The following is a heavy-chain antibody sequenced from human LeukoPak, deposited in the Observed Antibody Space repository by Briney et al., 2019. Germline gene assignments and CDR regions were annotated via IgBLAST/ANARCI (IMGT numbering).Heavy chain of an antibody. Sequence: ASVKVSCKASGGTFSSYAISWVRQAPGQGLEWMGGIIPIFGTANYAQKFQGRVTITADESTSTAYMELSSLRSEDTAVYYCARGRYYGSGSYPFVMGYWGQGTLVTVSS. CDR1: GGTFSSYA. V-gene: IGHV1-69*13. CDR2: IIPIFGTA. CDR3: ARGRYYGSGSYPFVMGY. D-gene: IGHD3-10*01. J-gene: IGHJ4*02.